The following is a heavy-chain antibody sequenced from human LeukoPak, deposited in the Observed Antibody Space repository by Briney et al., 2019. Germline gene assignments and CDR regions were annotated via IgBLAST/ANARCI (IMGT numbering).Heavy chain of an antibody. J-gene: IGHJ6*02. V-gene: IGHV3-21*01. D-gene: IGHD6-13*01. CDR2: ISSSSSYI. CDR3: ARDSRRQQLNYYYYGMDV. CDR1: GFTFSSYS. Sequence: GGSLRLSCAASGFTFSSYSMNWVRQAPGKGLECVSSISSSSSYIYYADSVKGRFTISRDNAKNSLYLQMNSLRAEDTAVYYCARDSRRQQLNYYYYGMDVWGQGTTVTVSS.